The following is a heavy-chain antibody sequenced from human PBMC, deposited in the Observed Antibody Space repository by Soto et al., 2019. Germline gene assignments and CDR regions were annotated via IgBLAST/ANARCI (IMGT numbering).Heavy chain of an antibody. CDR3: AKDKIFAGYCSSTSCYFGAFDI. V-gene: IGHV3-30*18. J-gene: IGHJ3*02. D-gene: IGHD2-2*01. CDR2: ISYDGSNK. Sequence: QVQLVESGGGVVQPGRSLRLSCAASGFTFSSYGMHWVRQAPGKGLEWVAVISYDGSNKYYADSVKGRFTISRDNSKNTLYLQMNSLRAEDTAVYYCAKDKIFAGYCSSTSCYFGAFDIWGQGTMVTVSS. CDR1: GFTFSSYG.